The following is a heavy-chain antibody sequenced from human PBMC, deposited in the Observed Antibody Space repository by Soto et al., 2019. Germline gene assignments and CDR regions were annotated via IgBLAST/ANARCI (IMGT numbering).Heavy chain of an antibody. CDR2: IYYSGST. Sequence: SETLSLTCTVSGGSISSSSYYWGWICQPPGKGLEWIGSIYYSGSTYYNPSLKSRVTISVDTSKNQFSLKLSSVTAADTAVYYCARQERSPPWFDPWGQGTLVTVSS. D-gene: IGHD1-1*01. J-gene: IGHJ5*02. CDR1: GGSISSSSYY. CDR3: ARQERSPPWFDP. V-gene: IGHV4-39*01.